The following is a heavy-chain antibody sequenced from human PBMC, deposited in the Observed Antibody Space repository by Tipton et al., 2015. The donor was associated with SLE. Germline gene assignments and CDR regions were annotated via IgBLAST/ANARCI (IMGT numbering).Heavy chain of an antibody. V-gene: IGHV4-34*01. J-gene: IGHJ3*02. CDR2: INHSG. D-gene: IGHD6-19*01. Sequence: TLSLTCAVYGGSFSGYYWSWIRQPPGKGLEWIGEINHSGSTISVDTSKNQFSLKLSSVTAADTAVYYCARGIAVAAPAFDIWGQGTMVTFSS. CDR1: GGSFSGYY. CDR3: ARGIAVAAPAFDI.